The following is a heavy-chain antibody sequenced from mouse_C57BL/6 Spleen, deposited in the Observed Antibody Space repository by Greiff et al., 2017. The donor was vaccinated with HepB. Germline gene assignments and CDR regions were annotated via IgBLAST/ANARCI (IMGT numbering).Heavy chain of an antibody. V-gene: IGHV1-19*01. D-gene: IGHD4-1*01. CDR1: GYTFTDYY. Sequence: EVQLQQSGPVLVKPGASVKMSCKASGYTFTDYYMNWVKQSHRKSLEWIGVINPYNGGTSYNQKFKGKATLTVDKSSSTAYMELNSLTSEDSAVYYCASSWDGGDYFDYWGQGTTLTVSS. CDR3: ASSWDGGDYFDY. J-gene: IGHJ2*01. CDR2: INPYNGGT.